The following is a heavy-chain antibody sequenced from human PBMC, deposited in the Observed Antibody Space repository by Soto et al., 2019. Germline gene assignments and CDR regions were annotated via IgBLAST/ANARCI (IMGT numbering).Heavy chain of an antibody. J-gene: IGHJ4*02. D-gene: IGHD4-17*01. CDR1: GFTFSSYG. V-gene: IGHV3-30*18. Sequence: QVQLVESGGGVVQPGRSLRLSCAASGFTFSSYGMHWVRQAPGKGLEWVAVISYDGSNKYYADSVKGRFTISRDNSKNTLYLQMNSLRAEDTAVYYCAKVDARMTTVTTFDYWGQGTLVTVSS. CDR3: AKVDARMTTVTTFDY. CDR2: ISYDGSNK.